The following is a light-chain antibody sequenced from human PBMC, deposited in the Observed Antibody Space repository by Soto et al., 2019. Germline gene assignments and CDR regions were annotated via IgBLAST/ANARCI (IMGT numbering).Light chain of an antibody. CDR2: KAS. Sequence: DIPMIQSPSTLSGSVGDRVTITCRASQTISSWLAWYQQKPGKAPKLLIYKASTLKSGVPSRFSGSGSGTEFTLTISSLQPDDFATYYCQHYNSYSEAFGQGAKVDI. CDR3: QHYNSYSEA. CDR1: QTISSW. J-gene: IGKJ1*01. V-gene: IGKV1-5*03.